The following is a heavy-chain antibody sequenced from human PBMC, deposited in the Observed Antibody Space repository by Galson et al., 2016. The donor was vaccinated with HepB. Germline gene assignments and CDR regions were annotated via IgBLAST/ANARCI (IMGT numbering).Heavy chain of an antibody. CDR1: GYSFITYG. V-gene: IGHV1-18*01. J-gene: IGHJ4*02. CDR3: ARTYGSSAEFDH. Sequence: SVKVSCKASGYSFITYGIHWVRQAPGQRPEWMGWISGNTGNTNYAQNLQGRVTMTTDAATSTAYLELTSLTSDDTAVYYCARTYGSSAEFDHWGQGALVTVSS. D-gene: IGHD6-6*01. CDR2: ISGNTGNT.